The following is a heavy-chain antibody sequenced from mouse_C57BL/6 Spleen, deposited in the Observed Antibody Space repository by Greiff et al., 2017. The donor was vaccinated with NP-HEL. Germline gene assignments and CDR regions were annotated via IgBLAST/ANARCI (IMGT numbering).Heavy chain of an antibody. J-gene: IGHJ3*01. V-gene: IGHV1-53*01. CDR2: INPSNGGT. Sequence: QVQLQQPGTELVKPGASVKLSCKASGYTFTSYWMHWVKQRPGQGLEWIGNINPSNGGTNYNEKFKSKATLTVDKSSSTAYMQLSSLTSEDSAVYYCARGRGTYYSNYERFAYWGQGTLVTVSA. CDR3: ARGRGTYYSNYERFAY. CDR1: GYTFTSYW. D-gene: IGHD2-5*01.